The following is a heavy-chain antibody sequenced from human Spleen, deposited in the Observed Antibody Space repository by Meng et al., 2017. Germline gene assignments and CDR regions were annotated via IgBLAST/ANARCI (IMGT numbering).Heavy chain of an antibody. D-gene: IGHD1-20*01. Sequence: ASVKVSCKASGYTFSTFDITWVRQAPGQGLEWMGLISASNGNTNYAQKLQGRVTMTTDTSTSTAYMELSSLRSEDTAVYYCARHTSYNWNSLGYWGQGTLVTVSS. CDR3: ARHTSYNWNSLGY. CDR2: ISASNGNT. CDR1: GYTFSTFD. V-gene: IGHV1-18*01. J-gene: IGHJ4*02.